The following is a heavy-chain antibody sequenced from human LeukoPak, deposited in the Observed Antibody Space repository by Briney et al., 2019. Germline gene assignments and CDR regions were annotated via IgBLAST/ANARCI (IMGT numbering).Heavy chain of an antibody. V-gene: IGHV1-69*05. CDR3: ATGYGERRLLPVYGFYFDS. D-gene: IGHD3-10*01. CDR1: GGTFSSYA. J-gene: IGHJ4*02. CDR2: IIPIFGTA. Sequence: SVKVSCKASGGTFSSYAISWVRQAPGQGLEWMGGIIPIFGTANYAQKFQGRVTITTDESTSTAYMELSSLRSEDTAVYYCATGYGERRLLPVYGFYFDSWGLGTLLTVSS.